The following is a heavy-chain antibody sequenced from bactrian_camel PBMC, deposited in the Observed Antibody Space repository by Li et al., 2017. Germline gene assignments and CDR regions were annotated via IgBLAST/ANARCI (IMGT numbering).Heavy chain of an antibody. CDR1: GFTFSSYF. D-gene: IGHD8*01. V-gene: IGHV3S1*01. J-gene: IGHJ4*01. CDR3: AKDLTVASGTEDEAGVTGTDGMYDY. CDR2: IDFGGSRT. Sequence: VQLVESGGGLVQPGGSLRLSCSGSGFTFSSYFTNWLRQAPGKEREGVAGIDFGGSRTYAGSVNGRFTISRDNAKNTLYLQLTSLKSEDTGMYYCAKDLTVASGTEDEAGVTGTDGMYDYWGQGTQVTVS.